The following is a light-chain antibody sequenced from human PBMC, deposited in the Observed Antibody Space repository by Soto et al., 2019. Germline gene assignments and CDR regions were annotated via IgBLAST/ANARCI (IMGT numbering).Light chain of an antibody. J-gene: IGKJ4*01. CDR2: GAS. V-gene: IGKV3-15*01. CDR3: QQYNNWPPLT. Sequence: EIVMTQSPATLSVSPGERATLSCRASQSVSSNLAWYQQKPGQAPRLFIYGASTRATGIPARFSGSGSGTEFTLTISNLQSEDFAVYYCQQYNNWPPLTFRGETKVEIK. CDR1: QSVSSN.